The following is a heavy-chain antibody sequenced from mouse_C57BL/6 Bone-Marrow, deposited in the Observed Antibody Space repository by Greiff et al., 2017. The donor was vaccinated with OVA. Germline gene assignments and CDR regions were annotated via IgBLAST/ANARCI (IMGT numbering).Heavy chain of an antibody. CDR3: TTWGNILYYFDY. J-gene: IGHJ2*01. CDR1: GFNIKDDY. V-gene: IGHV14-4*01. CDR2: IDPENGDT. Sequence: VQLQQSGAELVRPGASVKLSCTASGFNIKDDYMHWVKQRPEQGLEWIGWIDPENGDTEYASKFQGKATITADTSSNTAYMQLSSQTSEDTSVDYCTTWGNILYYFDYWGQGTTLTVSS. D-gene: IGHD2-1*01.